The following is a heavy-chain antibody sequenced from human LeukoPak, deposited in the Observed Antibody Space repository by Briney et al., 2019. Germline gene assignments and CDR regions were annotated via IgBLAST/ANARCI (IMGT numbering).Heavy chain of an antibody. CDR1: GGSISSDY. V-gene: IGHV4-59*01. CDR2: IYYSGST. J-gene: IGHJ3*02. CDR3: ARDLGGELSPPDI. D-gene: IGHD3-16*02. Sequence: SETLSLTCTVSGGSISSDYWSWIRQPPGKGLEWIGYIYYSGSTNYNPSLKSRVTISVDTSKNQFSLKLSSVTAADTAVYYCARDLGGELSPPDIWGQGTMVTVSS.